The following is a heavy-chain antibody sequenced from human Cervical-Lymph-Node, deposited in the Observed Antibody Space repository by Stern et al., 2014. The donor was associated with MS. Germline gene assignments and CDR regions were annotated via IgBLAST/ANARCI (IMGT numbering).Heavy chain of an antibody. CDR1: GYSFTSYW. D-gene: IGHD5-18*01. J-gene: IGHJ6*02. CDR2: IEPGDADT. V-gene: IGHV5-51*01. Sequence: EVQLVESGAEVKKPGESLKISCKGSGYSFTSYWIGWVRQMPGKGLEWMGVIEPGDADTRYNPAFQGQVTIPADKSISTAYLQWSSLKASDTAMYYCARHRTAMVRSGMDVWGQGTTVTVSS. CDR3: ARHRTAMVRSGMDV.